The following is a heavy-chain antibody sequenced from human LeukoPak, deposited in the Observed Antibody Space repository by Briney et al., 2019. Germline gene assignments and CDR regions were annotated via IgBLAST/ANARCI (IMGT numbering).Heavy chain of an antibody. CDR3: ARDPTIVVVPSTPNWFDP. J-gene: IGHJ5*02. Sequence: PGGSLRLSCAASGFTFSSYSMNWVRQAPGKGLEWVSSISSSSSYIYYVDSVKGRFTISRDNAKNSLYLQMNSLRAEDTAVYYCARDPTIVVVPSTPNWFDPWGQGTLVTVSS. D-gene: IGHD2-2*01. CDR1: GFTFSSYS. V-gene: IGHV3-21*01. CDR2: ISSSSSYI.